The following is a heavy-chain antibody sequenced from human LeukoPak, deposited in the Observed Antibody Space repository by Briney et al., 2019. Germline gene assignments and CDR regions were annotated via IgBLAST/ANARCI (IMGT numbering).Heavy chain of an antibody. CDR1: GFTVSSNY. CDR2: IYSGGST. J-gene: IGHJ4*02. D-gene: IGHD3-10*01. CDR3: ARDYYGSGGQGFDY. Sequence: GGSLRLSCAASGFTVSSNYMSWVRQAPGKGLEWVSVIYSGGSTYYADSVKGRFTISRDNSKNTLYLQMNSLRAEDTAVYYCARDYYGSGGQGFDYWGQGTLVTVSS. V-gene: IGHV3-66*01.